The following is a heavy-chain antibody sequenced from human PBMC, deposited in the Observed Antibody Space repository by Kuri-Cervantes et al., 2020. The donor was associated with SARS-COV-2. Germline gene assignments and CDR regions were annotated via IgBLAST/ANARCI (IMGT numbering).Heavy chain of an antibody. CDR2: IYWDDDK. V-gene: IGHV2-5*02. CDR1: GFSLSTSGVG. D-gene: IGHD3-10*01. J-gene: IGHJ3*02. Sequence: SGPTLVKPPQTLTLTCTFSGFSLSTSGVGVGWIRQPPGKALEWLALIYWDDDKRYSPSLKSRLTITKDTSKNQVVLTMTNMDPVETATYYCAHSGWFGELRAFDIWGQGTMVTVSS. CDR3: AHSGWFGELRAFDI.